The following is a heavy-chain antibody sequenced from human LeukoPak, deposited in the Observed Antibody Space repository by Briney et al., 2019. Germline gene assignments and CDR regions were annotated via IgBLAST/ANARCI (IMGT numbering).Heavy chain of an antibody. Sequence: GGSLRLSCAASGFTFSGSAMHWVRQASGKGLEWVGRIRSNADNYATVYAASVKGRFTISRDDSKNTVYLQMNSLKTEDTAVYYCSRHKSGGITMIRGVRDYYYMDVWGKGTTVTVSS. D-gene: IGHD3-10*01. CDR1: GFTFSGSA. J-gene: IGHJ6*03. CDR2: IRSNADNYAT. CDR3: SRHKSGGITMIRGVRDYYYMDV. V-gene: IGHV3-73*01.